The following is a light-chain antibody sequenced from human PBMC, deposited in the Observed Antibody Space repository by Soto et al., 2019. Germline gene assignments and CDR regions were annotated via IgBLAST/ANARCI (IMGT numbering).Light chain of an antibody. CDR3: QQRTNWLT. J-gene: IGKJ3*01. V-gene: IGKV3-11*01. CDR2: DAS. Sequence: EIVLTQSPATLSLSPGERATLSCRASQNVSTYLAWYPQTPGQAPRLLIYDASNRATGSPARFSGSWSGTDFTLTISSLEPEDFAVYYCQQRTNWLTFGPGTKVDIK. CDR1: QNVSTY.